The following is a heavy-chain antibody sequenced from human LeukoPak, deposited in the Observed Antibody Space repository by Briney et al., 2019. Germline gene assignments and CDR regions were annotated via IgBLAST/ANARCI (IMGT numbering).Heavy chain of an antibody. CDR3: ASIYYYGSGSYYPLDY. Sequence: SETLSLTCTVSVGSISSSSYYWGWIRQPPGKGLEWIGTIYYSGRTYDNPSLKSRVAISVDTSKNQFSLKLSSVTAADTAVYYCASIYYYGSGSYYPLDYWGQGTLVTVSS. D-gene: IGHD3-10*01. V-gene: IGHV4-39*01. J-gene: IGHJ4*02. CDR2: IYYSGRT. CDR1: VGSISSSSYY.